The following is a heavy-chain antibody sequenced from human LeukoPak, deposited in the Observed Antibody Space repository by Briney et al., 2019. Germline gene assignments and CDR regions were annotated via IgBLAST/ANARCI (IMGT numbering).Heavy chain of an antibody. V-gene: IGHV3-23*01. CDR3: AKGWGAY. CDR1: GFTFSSYW. D-gene: IGHD1-26*01. CDR2: ITNSGDRT. J-gene: IGHJ4*02. Sequence: GGSLRLSCAASGFTFSSYWMSWVCQAPGKGLEWVSTITNSGDRTYYADSVKGRSTITRDNSKNTLHLQMNSLRADDTAVYYCAKGWGAYWGQGTLVTVSS.